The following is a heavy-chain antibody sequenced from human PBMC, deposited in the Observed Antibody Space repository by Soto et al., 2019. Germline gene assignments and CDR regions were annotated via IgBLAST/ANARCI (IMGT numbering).Heavy chain of an antibody. CDR3: ARDLYGDSSSEY. CDR2: INPNSGGT. Sequence: ASVKVSCKASGYTFTGYYMHWVRQAPGQGREWMGWINPNSGGTNYAQKFQGRVTMTRDTSISTAYMELSRLRSDDTAVYYCARDLYGDSSSEYLGQGTLVNVSS. V-gene: IGHV1-2*02. CDR1: GYTFTGYY. D-gene: IGHD2-21*02. J-gene: IGHJ1*01.